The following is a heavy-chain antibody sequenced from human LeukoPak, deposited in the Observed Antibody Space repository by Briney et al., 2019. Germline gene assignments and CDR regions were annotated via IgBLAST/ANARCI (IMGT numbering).Heavy chain of an antibody. D-gene: IGHD6-13*01. CDR1: GYTFTSYG. CDR2: MNPNSGNT. V-gene: IGHV1-8*01. Sequence: ASVKVSCKASGYTFTSYGINWVRQATGQGLEWMGWMNPNSGNTGYAQKFQGRVTMTRNTSISTAYMELSSLRSEDTAVYYCARTGSMSSSWYWGFDYWGQGTLVTVSS. J-gene: IGHJ4*02. CDR3: ARTGSMSSSWYWGFDY.